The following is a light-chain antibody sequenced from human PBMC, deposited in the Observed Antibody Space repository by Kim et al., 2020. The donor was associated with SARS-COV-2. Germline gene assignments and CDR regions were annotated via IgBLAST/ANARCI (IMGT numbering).Light chain of an antibody. CDR1: SLRSYY. Sequence: SSELTQDPAVSVALGQTVRITCQGDSLRSYYASWYQQKPGQAPVLVIYGKNNRPSGILDRFSGSSSGNTASLTIPGAQAEDEADYYCNSRDSSGNHWVFG. CDR3: NSRDSSGNHWV. CDR2: GKN. V-gene: IGLV3-19*01. J-gene: IGLJ3*02.